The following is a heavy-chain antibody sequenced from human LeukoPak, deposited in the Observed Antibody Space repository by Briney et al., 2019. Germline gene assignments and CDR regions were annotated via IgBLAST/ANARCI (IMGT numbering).Heavy chain of an antibody. V-gene: IGHV4-59*01. D-gene: IGHD3-9*01. Sequence: SETLSLTCTVSGGSISSYYWSWIRQPPGKGLEWIGYIYYSGSTNYNPSLKSRVTISVDTSKNQFSLKLSSVTAADTAVYYCARASRREVLRYFDWLKPNDAFDIWGQGTMVTVSS. J-gene: IGHJ3*02. CDR2: IYYSGST. CDR3: ARASRREVLRYFDWLKPNDAFDI. CDR1: GGSISSYY.